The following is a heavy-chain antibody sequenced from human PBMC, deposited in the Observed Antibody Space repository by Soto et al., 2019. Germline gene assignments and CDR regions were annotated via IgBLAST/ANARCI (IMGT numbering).Heavy chain of an antibody. V-gene: IGHV4-59*12. J-gene: IGHJ4*02. CDR2: IRSNGGT. CDR3: AMTGGLGY. CDR1: GGSISGYY. D-gene: IGHD3-9*01. Sequence: QVELQESGPGLVKPSETLSLICTVSGGSISGYYWSWIRQPPGKGLEWIGYIRSNGGTNYNPSLKSRVSMSVDTSKNQVSLSLNSVTAADTAMYYCAMTGGLGYWGQGTLVTVSS.